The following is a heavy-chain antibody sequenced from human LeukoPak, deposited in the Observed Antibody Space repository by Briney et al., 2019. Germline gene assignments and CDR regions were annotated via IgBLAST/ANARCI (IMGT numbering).Heavy chain of an antibody. CDR1: GFTVSSNY. CDR2: IYSGGST. V-gene: IGHV3-53*01. D-gene: IGHD3-10*01. J-gene: IGHJ4*02. CDR3: ARGNTMVRGVQLYYFDY. Sequence: GGSLRLSCAASGFTVSSNYMSWVRQAPGKGLEWASVIYSGGSTYYADSVKGRFTISRDNSKNTLYLQMNSLRAEDTAVYYCARGNTMVRGVQLYYFDYWGQGTLVTVSS.